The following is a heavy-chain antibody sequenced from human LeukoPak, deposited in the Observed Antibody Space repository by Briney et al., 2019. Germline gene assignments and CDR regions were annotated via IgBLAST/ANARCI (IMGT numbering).Heavy chain of an antibody. Sequence: SETLSLTCTVSGGSISSGDYYWSWIRQPPGKGLEWIGYIYYSGSTYYNPSLKSRVTISVDTSKNQFSLKLSSVTAADTAVYYCAREGGYHNWFDPWGQGTLVTVTS. D-gene: IGHD1-26*01. J-gene: IGHJ5*02. CDR1: GGSISSGDYY. CDR2: IYYSGST. V-gene: IGHV4-30-4*08. CDR3: AREGGYHNWFDP.